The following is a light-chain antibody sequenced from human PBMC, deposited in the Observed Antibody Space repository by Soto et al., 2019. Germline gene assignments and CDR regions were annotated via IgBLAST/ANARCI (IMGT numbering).Light chain of an antibody. V-gene: IGLV1-40*01. Sequence: QSVLTQPPSVSGAPGQRVTISCTGSSSNIGAGYDVHWYQQLPGTAPKLLIYGNSNRPSGVPDRFFGSKSGTSASLAITGLQAEDEADYYCQSYDSSLSVGVFGGGTKLTVL. CDR1: SSNIGAGYD. J-gene: IGLJ3*02. CDR3: QSYDSSLSVGV. CDR2: GNS.